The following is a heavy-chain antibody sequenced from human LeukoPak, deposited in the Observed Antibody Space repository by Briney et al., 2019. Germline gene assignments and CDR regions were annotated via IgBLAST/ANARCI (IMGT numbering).Heavy chain of an antibody. D-gene: IGHD3-10*01. V-gene: IGHV3-30*03. CDR3: VRGSKIRGVIPEREFDY. Sequence: PGGSLRLSCAASGFTFSHFALHWVRQAPGKGLEWVAVISYDGKKNYYADSVKGRFTLSRDDSANTLYLQMNSLRAEDTAVYYCVRGSKIRGVIPEREFDYWGQGTLVTVSS. CDR1: GFTFSHFA. CDR2: ISYDGKKN. J-gene: IGHJ4*02.